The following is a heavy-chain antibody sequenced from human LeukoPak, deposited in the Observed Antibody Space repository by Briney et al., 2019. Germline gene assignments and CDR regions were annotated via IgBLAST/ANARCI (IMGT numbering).Heavy chain of an antibody. D-gene: IGHD3-10*01. CDR3: ARGYYYGSGSYSSRFDP. CDR2: IYYSGST. Sequence: PSETLSLTCTVSGGSISSYYWSWIRQPPGKGLEWIGYIYYSGSTNYNPSLKSRVTISVDTSKNQFSLKLSSVTAADTAVYYCARGYYYGSGSYSSRFDPWGQGTLVTVSS. J-gene: IGHJ5*02. CDR1: GGSISSYY. V-gene: IGHV4-59*12.